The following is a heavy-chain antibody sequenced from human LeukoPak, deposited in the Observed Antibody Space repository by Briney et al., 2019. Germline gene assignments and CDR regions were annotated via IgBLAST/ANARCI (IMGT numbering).Heavy chain of an antibody. Sequence: ASVKVSCKASGGTFSSYAISWVRQAPGQGLEWMGWINPNSGGTNYAQKFQGRVTMTRDTSISTAYMELSRLRSDDTAVYYCARVAAGSPLVVDYWGQGTLVTVSS. CDR1: GGTFSSYA. CDR2: INPNSGGT. J-gene: IGHJ4*02. V-gene: IGHV1-2*02. D-gene: IGHD6-13*01. CDR3: ARVAAGSPLVVDY.